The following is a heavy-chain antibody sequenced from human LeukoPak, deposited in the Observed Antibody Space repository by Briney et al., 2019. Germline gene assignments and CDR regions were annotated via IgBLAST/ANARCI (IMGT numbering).Heavy chain of an antibody. CDR2: IKQDGSEK. Sequence: GGSLRLSCAASGFTFSSYWMSWVRQAPGKGLEWVANIKQDGSEKYYVDSVKGRFTISRDNAKNSLYLQMNSLRAEDTAVYYCARENLSGWHRWFDPWGQGTLVTVSS. D-gene: IGHD6-19*01. V-gene: IGHV3-7*01. J-gene: IGHJ5*02. CDR1: GFTFSSYW. CDR3: ARENLSGWHRWFDP.